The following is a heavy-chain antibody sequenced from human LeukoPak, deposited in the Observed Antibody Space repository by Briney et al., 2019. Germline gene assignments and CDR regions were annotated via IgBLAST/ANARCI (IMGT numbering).Heavy chain of an antibody. CDR1: GGSISSYY. V-gene: IGHV4-4*07. Sequence: SETLSLTCTLSGGSISSYYWSWIRQPAGKGLEWIGRIYTSGSTNYNPSLNSRVTMSVDTSKNQFSLNLSSVTAADTAVYYCARQSSTYYDVLTGPFDIWGQGTMVTVSS. D-gene: IGHD3-9*01. CDR2: IYTSGST. CDR3: ARQSSTYYDVLTGPFDI. J-gene: IGHJ3*02.